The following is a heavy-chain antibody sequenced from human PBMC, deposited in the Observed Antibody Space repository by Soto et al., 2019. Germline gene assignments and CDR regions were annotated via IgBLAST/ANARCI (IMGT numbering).Heavy chain of an antibody. CDR1: GGSLTSDDYF. D-gene: IGHD5-18*01. J-gene: IGHJ6*02. Sequence: SETLSLTCSVSGGSLTSDDYFWAWIRQPPGKGPEWIGCIYYSGSTYYNPSLKSRVTISVDTSKNQFSLKLSSVTAADTAVYYCARDYGYSYGAYYYYYGMDVWGQGTTVTVSS. CDR2: IYYSGST. CDR3: ARDYGYSYGAYYYYYGMDV. V-gene: IGHV4-39*07.